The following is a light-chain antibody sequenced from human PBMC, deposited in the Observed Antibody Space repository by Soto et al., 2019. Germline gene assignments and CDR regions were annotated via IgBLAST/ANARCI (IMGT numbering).Light chain of an antibody. V-gene: IGKV1-39*01. CDR2: TSS. Sequence: DIQLTQSPSSLSASVGDRVTITCRASQSISTSLNWYQQKPGKAPSLLIFTSSKLESGVPSRFSGSGSGADFTLIISSLQPEDFAAYFVQQGYSRPRTFGKGTKVDVK. CDR1: QSISTS. J-gene: IGKJ1*01. CDR3: QQGYSRPRT.